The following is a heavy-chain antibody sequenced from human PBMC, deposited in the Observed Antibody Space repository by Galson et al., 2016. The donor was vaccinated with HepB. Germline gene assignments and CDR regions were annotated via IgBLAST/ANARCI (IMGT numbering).Heavy chain of an antibody. CDR2: INSNSGGR. D-gene: IGHD5-12*01. V-gene: IGHV1-46*01. CDR3: ARQYGGYAERGGGDDY. J-gene: IGHJ4*02. Sequence: SVKVSCKASGYTFTSYFMHWVRQAPGQGPEWMGIINSNSGGRSYAQKFQGSVTLTTDTSTSTVYMELSSLRSDDTAVYYCARQYGGYAERGGGDDYWGQGTLVTVSS. CDR1: GYTFTSYF.